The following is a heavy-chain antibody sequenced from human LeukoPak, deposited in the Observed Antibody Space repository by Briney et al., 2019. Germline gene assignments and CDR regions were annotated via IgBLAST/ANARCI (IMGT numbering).Heavy chain of an antibody. D-gene: IGHD3-22*01. J-gene: IGHJ4*02. CDR2: IKSKTDGGTT. V-gene: IGHV3-15*01. CDR1: GFAFSNAW. Sequence: GGSLRLSCAASGFAFSNAWMSWVRQAPGKGLEWVGRIKSKTDGGTTDYAAPVKGRFTISRDDPKNTLYLQMNSLKTEDTAVYYCTTGTYYYDSSGYYYDDYWGQGTLVTVSS. CDR3: TTGTYYYDSSGYYYDDY.